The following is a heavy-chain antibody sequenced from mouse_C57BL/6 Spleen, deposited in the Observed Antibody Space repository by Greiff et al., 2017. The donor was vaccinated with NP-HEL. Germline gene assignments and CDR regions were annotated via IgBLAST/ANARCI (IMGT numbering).Heavy chain of an antibody. CDR1: GFNIKDYY. J-gene: IGHJ3*01. Sequence: VHVKQSGAELVRPGASVKLSCTASGFNIKDYYMHWVKQRPEQGLEWIGRIDPEDGDTEYAPKFQGKATMTADTSSNTAYLQLSSLTSEDTAVYYCTTHYGSTLFGYWGQGTLVTVSA. D-gene: IGHD1-1*01. CDR3: TTHYGSTLFGY. CDR2: IDPEDGDT. V-gene: IGHV14-1*01.